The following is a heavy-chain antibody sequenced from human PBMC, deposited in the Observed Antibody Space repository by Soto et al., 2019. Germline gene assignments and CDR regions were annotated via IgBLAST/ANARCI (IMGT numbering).Heavy chain of an antibody. CDR2: ISNGGSDT. CDR3: ASNSMTHDY. D-gene: IGHD3-22*01. CDR1: GFAFSTFG. Sequence: GGSLRLSCTASGFAFSTFGMSWVRQAPGKGLEWVSGISNGGSDTYYADSVKGRFIISRDNSKNTLYLQMSSLRGDDTAVYYCASNSMTHDYWGQGTLVTVSS. V-gene: IGHV3-23*01. J-gene: IGHJ4*02.